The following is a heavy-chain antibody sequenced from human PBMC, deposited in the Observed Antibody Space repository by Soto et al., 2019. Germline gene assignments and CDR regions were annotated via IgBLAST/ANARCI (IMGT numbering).Heavy chain of an antibody. CDR3: ARGGYCISTSCQDAFDI. V-gene: IGHV3-23*01. Sequence: PGGSLRLSCAASGFTFSSYWMTWVRQAPGRGLEWVSSISSGGTTYYTDTVKGRFTISRDNSKNTFYLQMNSLRADDTAVYYCARGGYCISTSCQDAFDIWGQGTMVT. CDR2: ISSGGTT. J-gene: IGHJ3*02. CDR1: GFTFSSYW. D-gene: IGHD2-2*01.